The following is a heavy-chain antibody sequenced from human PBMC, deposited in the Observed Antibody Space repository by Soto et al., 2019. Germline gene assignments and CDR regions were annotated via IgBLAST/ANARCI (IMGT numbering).Heavy chain of an antibody. V-gene: IGHV3-64D*06. CDR3: VKLDSSGYYYLPTFPFDY. J-gene: IGHJ4*02. CDR2: ISSNGGST. D-gene: IGHD3-22*01. Sequence: GGSLRLSCSASGFTFSSYAMHWVRQAPGKGLEYVSAISSNGGSTYYADSVKGRFTISRDNSKNTLYLQMSSLRAEDTAVYYCVKLDSSGYYYLPTFPFDYWGQGTLVTVSS. CDR1: GFTFSSYA.